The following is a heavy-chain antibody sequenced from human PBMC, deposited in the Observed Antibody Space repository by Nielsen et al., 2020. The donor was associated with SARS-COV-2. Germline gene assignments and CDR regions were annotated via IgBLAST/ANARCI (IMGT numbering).Heavy chain of an antibody. CDR3: ARGIAVAGHFDY. J-gene: IGHJ4*02. Sequence: SCAASGFTFSSYAMHWVRQAPGKGLEWVAVISYDGSNKYYADSVKGRFTISRDNSKNTLYLQMNSLRAEDTAVYYCARGIAVAGHFDYWGQGTLVTVSS. CDR1: GFTFSSYA. D-gene: IGHD6-19*01. V-gene: IGHV3-30*04. CDR2: ISYDGSNK.